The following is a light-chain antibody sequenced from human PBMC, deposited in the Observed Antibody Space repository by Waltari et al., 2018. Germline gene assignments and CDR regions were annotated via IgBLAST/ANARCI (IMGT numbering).Light chain of an antibody. J-gene: IGLJ2*01. V-gene: IGLV2-14*01. Sequence: QSALTQPDSVSGSPGQSLTISCTGTSSDVGGLKYVPWYQQHPGKAPKVIIYDVSNRASGVPNRFSGSKSGNSASLTISGLQAEDEADYYCSSYTSSTTGIFGGGTRLTVL. CDR2: DVS. CDR1: SSDVGGLKY. CDR3: SSYTSSTTGI.